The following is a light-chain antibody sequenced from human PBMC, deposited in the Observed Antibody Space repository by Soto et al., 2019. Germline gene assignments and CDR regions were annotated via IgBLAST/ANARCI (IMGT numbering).Light chain of an antibody. J-gene: IGLJ1*01. Sequence: SYELTQPPSVSVAPGQTARITCGGNNIGAYSVYWYQQKPGQAPVLVVYDDTNRPSGNPGRFSGSNSGNTDTLTISSVEAGDEAAYYCQVWDSDSDPSYVFGGGTKLTVL. CDR2: DDT. CDR3: QVWDSDSDPSYV. CDR1: NIGAYS. V-gene: IGLV3-21*02.